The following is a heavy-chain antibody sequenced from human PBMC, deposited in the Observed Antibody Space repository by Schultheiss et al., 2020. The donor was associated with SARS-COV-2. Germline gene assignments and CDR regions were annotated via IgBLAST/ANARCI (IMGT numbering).Heavy chain of an antibody. Sequence: GGSLRLSCAASGFTFSNAWMSWVRQAPGKGLEWVGRIKSKTDGGTTDYAAPVKGRFTISRDNSKNTLYLQMNSLRAEDTAVYYCARDRLRGVALFDYWGQGTLVTVSS. CDR1: GFTFSNAW. V-gene: IGHV3-15*01. J-gene: IGHJ4*02. CDR3: ARDRLRGVALFDY. D-gene: IGHD3-10*01. CDR2: IKSKTDGGTT.